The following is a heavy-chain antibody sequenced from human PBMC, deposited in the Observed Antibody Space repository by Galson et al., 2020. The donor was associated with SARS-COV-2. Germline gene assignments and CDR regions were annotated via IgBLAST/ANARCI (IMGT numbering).Heavy chain of an antibody. D-gene: IGHD3-10*01. J-gene: IGHJ4*02. CDR2: IDWDDDK. Sequence: SGPTLVKPTQTLTLTCTFSGFSLSTSGMCVSWIRQPPGKALEWLARIDWDDDKYYSTSLKTRLTISKDTSKNQVVLTMTNMDPVDTATYYCARCGVFPMVRGPYSPAIDYWGQGTLVTVSS. CDR1: GFSLSTSGMC. V-gene: IGHV2-70*11. CDR3: ARCGVFPMVRGPYSPAIDY.